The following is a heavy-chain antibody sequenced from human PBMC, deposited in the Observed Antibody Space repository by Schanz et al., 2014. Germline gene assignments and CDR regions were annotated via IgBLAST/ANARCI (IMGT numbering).Heavy chain of an antibody. V-gene: IGHV4-34*02. CDR3: ARGQDHAKTGDL. CDR1: GVSFSFYY. CDR2: VHPSGTT. J-gene: IGHJ5*02. D-gene: IGHD2-2*01. Sequence: QVHLQQWGAGLLQPSETLSLTCGVGGVSFSFYYWSWVRQPPGKGLEWIGEVHPSGTTNYNPSLSYRVTMSVXXXKNQFSLKLPSVXXXXXXVYYCARGQDHAKTGDLWGRGTLVTISS.